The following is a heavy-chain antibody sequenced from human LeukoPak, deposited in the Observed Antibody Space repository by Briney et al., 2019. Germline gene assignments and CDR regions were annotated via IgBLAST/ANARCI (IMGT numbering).Heavy chain of an antibody. J-gene: IGHJ5*02. Sequence: ASVKVSCKASGYTFTGYYMHWVRQAPGQGLEWMGWINPNSGGTNYAQKFQGRVTMTRDTSISTAYMELSRLRSDDTAVYYCARGPVVVPAAINWFDPWGQGTLVTVSS. CDR1: GYTFTGYY. D-gene: IGHD2-2*02. V-gene: IGHV1-2*02. CDR2: INPNSGGT. CDR3: ARGPVVVPAAINWFDP.